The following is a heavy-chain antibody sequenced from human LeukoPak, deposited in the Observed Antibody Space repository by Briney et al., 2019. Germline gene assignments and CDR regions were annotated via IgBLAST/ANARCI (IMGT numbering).Heavy chain of an antibody. J-gene: IGHJ3*02. CDR1: GFTFRNYV. CDR3: TREADAFDI. V-gene: IGHV3-30*03. Sequence: PGGSLRLSCVASGFTFRNYVMHWVRQAPGKGLEWVAGISQDESNKYYTESVKGRFTISRDNSKNALYLQMDPLTIEDTAVYYCTREADAFDIWGQGTMVTVSS. CDR2: ISQDESNK.